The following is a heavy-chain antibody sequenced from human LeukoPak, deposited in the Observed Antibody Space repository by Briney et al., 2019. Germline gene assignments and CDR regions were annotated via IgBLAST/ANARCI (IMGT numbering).Heavy chain of an antibody. D-gene: IGHD5-12*01. CDR1: GGSISYYY. CDR3: TRDAGGYEDY. Sequence: SETLSLTCTVSGGSISYYYWSWIRQSPGKGLEWIGYIYYSGTTNYNPSLKSRVTISVDTSKNQFSLNLGSVTAADTAVYYCTRDAGGYEDYWGQGTLVTMSS. V-gene: IGHV4-59*12. J-gene: IGHJ4*02. CDR2: IYYSGTT.